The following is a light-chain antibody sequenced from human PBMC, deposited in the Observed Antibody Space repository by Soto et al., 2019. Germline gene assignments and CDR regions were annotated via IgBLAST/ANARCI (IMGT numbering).Light chain of an antibody. CDR1: QSVSSTY. J-gene: IGKJ2*01. CDR3: QQYGASPIYA. CDR2: VAS. Sequence: EIVLTQSPGTLSLSPGERATLSCRASQSVSSTYLAWYQQKPGQPPRLLIFVASNRAAGTPDRFSGSGSGTDFTLTISRLEPEDFAVYYCQQYGASPIYAFGQGTKLEIK. V-gene: IGKV3-20*01.